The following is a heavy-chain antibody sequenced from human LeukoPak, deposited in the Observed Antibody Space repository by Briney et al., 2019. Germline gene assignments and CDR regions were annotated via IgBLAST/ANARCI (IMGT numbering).Heavy chain of an antibody. CDR1: GFTFSSYA. D-gene: IGHD5-24*01. CDR3: AKRAGYNSNYFDY. J-gene: IGHJ4*02. V-gene: IGHV3-23*01. CDR2: ISGSGSST. Sequence: PGGSLRLSCAASGFTFSSYAMSWVRQAPGRGLEWVSAISGSGSSTYYADSVKGRFTISRDNSRNTLSLQMNSLRAEDTAVYYCAKRAGYNSNYFDYWGQGTLVTVSS.